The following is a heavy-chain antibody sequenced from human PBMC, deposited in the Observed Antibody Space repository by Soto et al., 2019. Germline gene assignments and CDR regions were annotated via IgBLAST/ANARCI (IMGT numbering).Heavy chain of an antibody. V-gene: IGHV3-23*04. D-gene: IGHD3-16*01. CDR2: VSATAGTT. Sequence: DVQLVDSGGGLVQPGGSLRLSCAASGFTFSNYAMSWVRQAPGKGLEWVSLVSATAGTTYYTDSVKGRFTISRDNSRNTGYLQMYSLRSDDTAVYYFAKDRLAGGFDYWGQGTLVTVSS. CDR3: AKDRLAGGFDY. CDR1: GFTFSNYA. J-gene: IGHJ4*02.